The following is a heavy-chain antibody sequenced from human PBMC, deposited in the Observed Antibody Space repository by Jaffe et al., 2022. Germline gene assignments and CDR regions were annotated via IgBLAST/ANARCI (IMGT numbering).Heavy chain of an antibody. V-gene: IGHV4-34*01. J-gene: IGHJ4*02. CDR1: GGSFSGYY. CDR2: INHSGST. CDR3: ATGIAAAGRIDY. D-gene: IGHD6-13*01. Sequence: QVQLQQWGAGLLKPSETLSLTCAVYGGSFSGYYWSWIRQPPGKGLEWIGEINHSGSTNYNPSLKSRVTISVDTSKNQFSLKLSSVTAADTAVYYCATGIAAAGRIDYWGQGTLVTVSS.